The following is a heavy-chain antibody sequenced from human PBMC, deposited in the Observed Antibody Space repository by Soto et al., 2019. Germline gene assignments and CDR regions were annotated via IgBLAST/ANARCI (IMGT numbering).Heavy chain of an antibody. CDR3: ARDVGGFCISTSCYRYYYYYYGMDV. D-gene: IGHD2-2*01. V-gene: IGHV4-61*01. J-gene: IGHJ6*02. Sequence: SETLSLTCTVSGGSVSSGSYYWSWIRQPPGKGLERIGYIYYSGSTNYNPSLKSRVTISVDTSKNQFSLKLSSVTAADTAVYYCARDVGGFCISTSCYRYYYYYYGMDVWGQGTTVTVSS. CDR2: IYYSGST. CDR1: GGSVSSGSYY.